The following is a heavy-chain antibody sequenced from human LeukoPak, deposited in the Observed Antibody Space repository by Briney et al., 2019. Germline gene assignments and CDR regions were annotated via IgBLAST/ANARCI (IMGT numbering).Heavy chain of an antibody. D-gene: IGHD5-18*01. V-gene: IGHV3-23*01. Sequence: GGSLRLSCAASGFTFSSYAMSWVRQAPGKGLEWVSAISGSGGSTYYADSVKGRFTISRDNSKNTLYLQMNSLRAEDTAVYYCALGGAMVTCPFDYWGQGTLVTVSS. CDR2: ISGSGGST. J-gene: IGHJ4*02. CDR3: ALGGAMVTCPFDY. CDR1: GFTFSSYA.